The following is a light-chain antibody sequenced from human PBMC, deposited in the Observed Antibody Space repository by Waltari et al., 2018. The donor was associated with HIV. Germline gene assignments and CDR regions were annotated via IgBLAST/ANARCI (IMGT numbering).Light chain of an antibody. CDR1: SGHSNYA. Sequence: QLVLTQSPSASASLGASVKLTCTLSSGHSNYAIAWHRPRPEKGPRYLMKINDEGSHAKGDGIPDRFSGSSSGAERYLTISSLQSEDEADYYCQTWASGVVVFGGGTKLTVL. CDR3: QTWASGVVV. J-gene: IGLJ2*01. CDR2: INDEGSH. V-gene: IGLV4-69*01.